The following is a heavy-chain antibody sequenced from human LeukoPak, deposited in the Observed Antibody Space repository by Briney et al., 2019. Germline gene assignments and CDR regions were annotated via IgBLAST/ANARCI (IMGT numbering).Heavy chain of an antibody. Sequence: PGGSLRLSCAASAFTFSTYAMSWVRQAPGKGLEWVSAISGSGGSTHYADSVRGRFTISRDNSKSTLYLQMNSLRAEDTAIYYCAKDGVGTTSLYFFDYWGQGALVTVSS. CDR2: ISGSGGST. D-gene: IGHD1-26*01. J-gene: IGHJ4*02. CDR1: AFTFSTYA. CDR3: AKDGVGTTSLYFFDY. V-gene: IGHV3-23*01.